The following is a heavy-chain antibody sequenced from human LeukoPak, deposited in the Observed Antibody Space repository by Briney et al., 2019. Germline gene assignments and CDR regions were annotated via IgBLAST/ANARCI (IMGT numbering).Heavy chain of an antibody. Sequence: ASVKVSCKASGYTFTSYYMHWVRQAPGQGLEWMGWINPNSGGTNYAQKFQGRVTMTRDTSISTAYMELSRLRSDDTAVYYCARSRYMAWNWFDPWGQGTLVAVSS. CDR2: INPNSGGT. D-gene: IGHD1-14*01. V-gene: IGHV1-2*02. CDR3: ARSRYMAWNWFDP. J-gene: IGHJ5*02. CDR1: GYTFTSYY.